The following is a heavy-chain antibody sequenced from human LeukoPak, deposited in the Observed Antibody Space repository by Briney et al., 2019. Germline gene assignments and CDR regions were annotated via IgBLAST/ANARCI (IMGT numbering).Heavy chain of an antibody. CDR2: ISPKSGGT. CDR1: RYTFTGHY. V-gene: IGHV1-2*02. D-gene: IGHD5-18*01. CDR3: ARDRPDTAMVFDY. J-gene: IGHJ4*02. Sequence: ASVKVSCKAPRYTFTGHYVHWVRQAPGQGLDWMGWISPKSGGTNYAQKFQGRVTMTRDTSISTAYMELSRLRSDDTAVYYCARDRPDTAMVFDYWGQGTLVTVSS.